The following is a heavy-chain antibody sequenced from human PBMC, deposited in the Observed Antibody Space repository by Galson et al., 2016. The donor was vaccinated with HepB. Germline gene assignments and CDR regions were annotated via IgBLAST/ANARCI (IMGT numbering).Heavy chain of an antibody. CDR3: ATVGGSSYGLRTDPFDI. V-gene: IGHV3-53*01. CDR2: IYLDTNS. Sequence: SLRLSCATSGVTVGNDYMTWVRQAPGKGLEWVSLIYLDTNSYYADSVKGRFTISRDTSKKTLYLQMISLRVEDTALYFCATVGGSSYGLRTDPFDIWGQGTKVTVSS. D-gene: IGHD5-18*01. J-gene: IGHJ3*02. CDR1: GVTVGNDY.